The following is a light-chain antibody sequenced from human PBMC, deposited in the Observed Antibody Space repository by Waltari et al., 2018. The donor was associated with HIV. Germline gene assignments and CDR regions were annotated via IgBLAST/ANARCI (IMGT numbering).Light chain of an antibody. V-gene: IGKV4-1*01. Sequence: DIVMTQSPDSLAVSLGERATIHCKSSQNVLYSSNSKNYLAWYQQKSGQPPKLLIYWASTRESGVPDRFSGSGSATDFTLTINSLQAEDVAVYYCQQYHSTPYTFGQGTKLEIK. J-gene: IGKJ2*01. CDR1: QNVLYSSNSKNY. CDR3: QQYHSTPYT. CDR2: WAS.